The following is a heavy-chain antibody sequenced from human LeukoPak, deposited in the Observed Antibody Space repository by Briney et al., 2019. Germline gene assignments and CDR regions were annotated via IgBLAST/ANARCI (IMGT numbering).Heavy chain of an antibody. D-gene: IGHD1-26*01. CDR3: VRVTVGGFTWHFDL. Sequence: GGSLRLSCAASGFTFSSYGMHWVRQAPGKGLEWVGRTRNKANGYTTEYATSVKGRFTISRDDSKNSVYLQMNSLKIEDTAVYYCVRVTVGGFTWHFDLWGRGTLVTVSS. CDR2: TRNKANGYTT. V-gene: IGHV3-72*01. CDR1: GFTFSSYG. J-gene: IGHJ2*01.